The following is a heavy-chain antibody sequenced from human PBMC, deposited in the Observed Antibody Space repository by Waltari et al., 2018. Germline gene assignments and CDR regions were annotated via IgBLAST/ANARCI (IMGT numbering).Heavy chain of an antibody. CDR2: ISAYNVNT. CDR3: ARLYYYDSSGYYYFDY. V-gene: IGHV1-18*01. CDR1: GYIFTSYG. Sequence: SGAEVKKPGASVKVSCPASGYIFTSYGISWVRQVPGQGLEWMGWISAYNVNTNYAQKLQGRVTMTTDTSTSTAYMELRSLRSDDTAVYYCARLYYYDSSGYYYFDYWGQGTLVTVSS. J-gene: IGHJ4*02. D-gene: IGHD3-22*01.